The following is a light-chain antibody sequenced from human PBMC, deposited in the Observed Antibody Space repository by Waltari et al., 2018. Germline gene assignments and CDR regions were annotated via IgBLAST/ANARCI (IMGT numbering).Light chain of an antibody. CDR3: QQSYSSPYT. Sequence: DIEMTPSPSSLSASVGDRVTIPCRASQSIITDLNRYQQKPGKAPNLLISGASSLHRGVPSRFSGSGSGTDFTLTISSLQPEDFAIYYCQQSYSSPYTFGQGTKVE. J-gene: IGKJ2*01. CDR1: QSIITD. V-gene: IGKV1-39*01. CDR2: GAS.